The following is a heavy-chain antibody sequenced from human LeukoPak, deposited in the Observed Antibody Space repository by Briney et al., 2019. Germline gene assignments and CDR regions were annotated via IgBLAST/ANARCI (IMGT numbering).Heavy chain of an antibody. D-gene: IGHD2-21*02. V-gene: IGHV3-23*01. J-gene: IGHJ4*02. CDR2: ISDSGGST. Sequence: QPGGSLRLSCAASGFTYSSYGMNWVRQAPGRGLEWVSAISDSGGSTYYTVSVKGRFTVSRDNSKNTLYLQMNSLRAEDTAVYYCATWGYCGGDCYSGPFDYWGQGTLVTVSS. CDR1: GFTYSSYG. CDR3: ATWGYCGGDCYSGPFDY.